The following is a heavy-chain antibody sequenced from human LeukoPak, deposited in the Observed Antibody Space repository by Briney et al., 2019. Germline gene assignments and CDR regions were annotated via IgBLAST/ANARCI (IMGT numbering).Heavy chain of an antibody. J-gene: IGHJ4*02. CDR3: ARGRYYDSSGYYYFDY. CDR1: GGSFSGYY. Sequence: PSETLSFTCAVYGGSFSGYYWSWIRQPPGKGLEWIGEINHSGSTNYNPSLKSRVTISVDTSKNQFSLKLSSVTAADTAVYYCARGRYYDSSGYYYFDYWGQGTLVTVSS. V-gene: IGHV4-34*01. D-gene: IGHD3-22*01. CDR2: INHSGST.